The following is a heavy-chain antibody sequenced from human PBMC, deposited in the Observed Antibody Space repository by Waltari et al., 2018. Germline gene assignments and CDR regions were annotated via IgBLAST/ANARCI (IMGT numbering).Heavy chain of an antibody. J-gene: IGHJ4*02. V-gene: IGHV4-39*07. CDR3: ASQLRQQLPPDY. Sequence: QLQLQESGPGLVKPSETLSLTCTVSGGSISSSSYYWGWIRQPPGKGLEWIGSIYYSGSTYYNPSLKSRVTISVDTSKNQFSLKLSSVTAADTAVYYCASQLRQQLPPDYWGQGTLVTVSS. CDR1: GGSISSSSYY. CDR2: IYYSGST. D-gene: IGHD6-13*01.